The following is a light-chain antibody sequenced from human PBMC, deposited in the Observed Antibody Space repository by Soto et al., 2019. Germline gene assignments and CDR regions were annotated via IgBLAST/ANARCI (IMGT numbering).Light chain of an antibody. Sequence: QSVMTQARSVCGSPGQSVTVSCIGTISDVGGYNSVSWYQEHPGKAPKLMIYDVIKRPSGVPDRFSGYKSGNTASLTISGLLAEDEADYYCCSYVGTYSYVFGTGTKVTV. CDR2: DVI. CDR1: ISDVGGYNS. CDR3: CSYVGTYSYV. V-gene: IGLV2-11*01. J-gene: IGLJ1*01.